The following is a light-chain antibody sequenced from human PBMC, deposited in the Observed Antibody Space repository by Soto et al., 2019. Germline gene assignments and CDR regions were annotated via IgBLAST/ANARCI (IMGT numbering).Light chain of an antibody. CDR1: GFNVGAYNY. V-gene: IGLV2-14*01. J-gene: IGLJ3*02. CDR2: DVS. CDR3: SSYTTSSQVV. Sequence: QFALTQPASVSGSPGQSITISCTGTGFNVGAYNYVSWYQQHAGKAPKLMIYDVSNRPSGVSNRFSGSKSGNTASLTISGLQAEDEADYYCSSYTTSSQVVFGGGTQLTVL.